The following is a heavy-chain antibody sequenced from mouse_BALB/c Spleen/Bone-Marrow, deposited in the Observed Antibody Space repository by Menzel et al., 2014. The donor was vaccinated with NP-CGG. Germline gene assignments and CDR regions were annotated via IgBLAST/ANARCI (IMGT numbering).Heavy chain of an antibody. Sequence: QVQLKQSGAELVRPGVSVKISCKSSGYTFTDYAIHWVKQSHAKSLEGIGGIGPYYGDATYNQKFKGKATMTVEKSSSTAYMELVRLTSEDSAIYYCAIGGSGSVAGPLDYWGQGTSVTVSS. V-gene: IGHV1S137*01. CDR3: AIGGSGSVAGPLDY. D-gene: IGHD3-1*01. J-gene: IGHJ4*01. CDR1: GYTFTDYA. CDR2: IGPYYGDA.